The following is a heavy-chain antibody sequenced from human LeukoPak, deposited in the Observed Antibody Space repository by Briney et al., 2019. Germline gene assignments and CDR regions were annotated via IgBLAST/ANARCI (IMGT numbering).Heavy chain of an antibody. CDR2: VSTSGRT. J-gene: IGHJ3*02. CDR3: ARGRVSEYYYDSSGYYGKTAFDI. Sequence: SETLSLTCTVSGGSISSYYWSWIRQPPGKGLEWIGRVSTSGRTNYNPSLKSRVTISVDTSKNQFSLKLSSVTAADTAVYYCARGRVSEYYYDSSGYYGKTAFDIWGQGTMVTVSS. V-gene: IGHV4-4*07. CDR1: GGSISSYY. D-gene: IGHD3-22*01.